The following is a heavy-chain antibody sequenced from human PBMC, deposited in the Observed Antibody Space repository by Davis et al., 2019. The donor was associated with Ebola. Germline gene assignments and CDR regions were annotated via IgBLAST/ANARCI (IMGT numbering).Heavy chain of an antibody. CDR1: GNRFSIHW. CDR3: ATLRRTITGMDDGFDI. CDR2: IYTGDSDT. D-gene: IGHD1-20*01. V-gene: IGHV5-51*01. J-gene: IGHJ3*02. Sequence: GESLKISCKDSGNRFSIHWIGWVRQLPGKGLEWMGIIYTGDSDTRYSPSFRGQVTISADKSIKTAFLQWSSLKASDTAIYYCATLRRTITGMDDGFDIWGQGTMVTVSS.